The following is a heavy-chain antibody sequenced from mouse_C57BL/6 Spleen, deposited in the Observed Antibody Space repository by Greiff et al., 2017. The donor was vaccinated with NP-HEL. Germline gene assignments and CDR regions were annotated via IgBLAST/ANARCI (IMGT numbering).Heavy chain of an antibody. CDR3: ARWDGSSYVYFDY. J-gene: IGHJ2*01. Sequence: QVQLQQSGAELVKPGASVKISCKASGYAFSSYWMNWVKQRPGKGLEWIGQIYPGDGDTNYNGKFKGKATLTADKSSSTAYMQLSSLTSEDSAVYFCARWDGSSYVYFDYWGQGTTLTVSS. V-gene: IGHV1-80*01. D-gene: IGHD1-1*01. CDR2: IYPGDGDT. CDR1: GYAFSSYW.